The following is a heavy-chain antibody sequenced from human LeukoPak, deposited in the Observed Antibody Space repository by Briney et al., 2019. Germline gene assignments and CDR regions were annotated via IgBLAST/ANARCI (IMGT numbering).Heavy chain of an antibody. J-gene: IGHJ4*02. V-gene: IGHV4-39*07. CDR2: IYYSGST. Sequence: PSETLSLTCTVSGGSISSSSYYWGWIRQPPGKGLEWIGSIYYSGSTNYNPSLKSRVTISVDTSKNQFSLKLSSVTAADTAVYYCARDSSGWSRLDYWGQGTLVTVSS. CDR3: ARDSSGWSRLDY. CDR1: GGSISSSSYY. D-gene: IGHD6-19*01.